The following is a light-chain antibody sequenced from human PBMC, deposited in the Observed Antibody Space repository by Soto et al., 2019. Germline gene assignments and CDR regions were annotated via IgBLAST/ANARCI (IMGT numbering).Light chain of an antibody. V-gene: IGKV3-15*01. Sequence: IGLTQSPATLSVSPGERVTLSCRASLGVSINVARYQQNPGQAPRLIIHGASTSATGFPARFSGSGSGTDFSLTISRLEPEDFAVYYCQQYGSARATFGQGTNVDIK. CDR3: QQYGSARAT. CDR2: GAS. J-gene: IGKJ1*01. CDR1: LGVSIN.